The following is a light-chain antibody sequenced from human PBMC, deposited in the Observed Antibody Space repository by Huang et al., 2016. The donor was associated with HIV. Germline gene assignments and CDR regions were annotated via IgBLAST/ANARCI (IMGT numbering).Light chain of an antibody. CDR3: QQYNNWPPWT. V-gene: IGKV3-15*01. J-gene: IGKJ1*01. CDR2: DAS. Sequence: EVVMTQSPVTLSVSPGERATLSCRASQSVNNKLAWFQQKPGQAPMLLLHDASIRATGIPARFRGSGSGTEITLTISSLQSEDFAVYYCQQYNNWPPWTFGQGTKVEIK. CDR1: QSVNNK.